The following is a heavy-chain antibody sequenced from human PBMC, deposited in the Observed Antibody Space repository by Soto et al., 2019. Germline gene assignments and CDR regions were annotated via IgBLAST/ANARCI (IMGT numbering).Heavy chain of an antibody. CDR1: GGSMSSGGYY. CDR3: AGSGSYVYYGMDV. CDR2: IYYSGST. Sequence: SXTLSLTCTVSGGSMSSGGYYWSWIRLPPGKGLEWIGYIYYSGSTNYNPSLKSRVTISVDTSKNQFSLMLSSVTAADTAVYYCAGSGSYVYYGMDVWGQGTTVTVSS. J-gene: IGHJ6*02. V-gene: IGHV4-61*08. D-gene: IGHD3-10*01.